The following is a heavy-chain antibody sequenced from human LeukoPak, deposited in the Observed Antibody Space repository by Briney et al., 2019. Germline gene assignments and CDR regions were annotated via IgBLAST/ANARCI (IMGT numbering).Heavy chain of an antibody. CDR2: ISGSGDTT. Sequence: GGSLRLSCAASGLTFTRYAMNWVRQAPGKGLEWVSAISGSGDTTYYADSVKGRFTISRDNSKNTLYLQMNSLRAEDTAVYHCAKDRWVSSSSSFDCWGQGTLVTVSS. D-gene: IGHD6-6*01. J-gene: IGHJ4*02. CDR1: GLTFTRYA. CDR3: AKDRWVSSSSSFDC. V-gene: IGHV3-23*01.